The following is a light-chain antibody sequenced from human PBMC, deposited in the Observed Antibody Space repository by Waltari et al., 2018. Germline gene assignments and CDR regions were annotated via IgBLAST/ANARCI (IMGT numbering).Light chain of an antibody. CDR2: GDD. CDR3: QSYDSSLSGV. Sequence: QSVLTQPPSVSGTPGQTVTISCTGSSSNIGAGYEVHWYQQLPGTAPKLLVSGDDNRPSGVPDRVSGSKSGSSASLAITVLQAEDEADYYCQSYDSSLSGVFGGGTKLTVL. V-gene: IGLV1-40*01. J-gene: IGLJ2*01. CDR1: SSNIGAGYE.